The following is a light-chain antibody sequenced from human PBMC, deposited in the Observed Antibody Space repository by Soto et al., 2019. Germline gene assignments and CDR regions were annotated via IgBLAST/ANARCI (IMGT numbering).Light chain of an antibody. Sequence: SYELTQPPSLSVAPGQTASITCGGNNIGSKSVHWYQQRPGQAPVLVAHDDSDRPSGIPDRFSGSNSENTATLTITRVEAVDEADYYCQVWDTSNDHVVFGGGTKLTVL. CDR3: QVWDTSNDHVV. J-gene: IGLJ2*01. V-gene: IGLV3-21*02. CDR2: DDS. CDR1: NIGSKS.